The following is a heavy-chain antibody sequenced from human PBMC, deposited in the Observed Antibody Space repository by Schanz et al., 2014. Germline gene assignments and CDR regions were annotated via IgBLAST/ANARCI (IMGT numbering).Heavy chain of an antibody. CDR1: GFTFSRYG. CDR2: TRYDGNNK. J-gene: IGHJ4*02. CDR3: VRELGGGQTDY. D-gene: IGHD2-15*01. V-gene: IGHV3-33*01. Sequence: QVQLVESGGGVVQPGRSLRLSCAASGFTFSRYGMHWVRQAPGKGLEWVAATRYDGNNKYYVDSVKGRFTISRDKSKNTLYLQVNSLRAEDAAVYYCVRELGGGQTDYWGQGTLVTVSS.